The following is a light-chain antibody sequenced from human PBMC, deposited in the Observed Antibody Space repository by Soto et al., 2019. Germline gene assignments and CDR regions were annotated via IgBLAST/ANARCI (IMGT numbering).Light chain of an antibody. CDR3: HQYSRSPLS. Sequence: EIVLTQSPGTLSLSPGQRATLSGRASQSVTSTYLAWYQQKPGQAPKLLIYGASSRATGIPDRFSGSGSGTDFTLIISRLEPVDFAVYYCHQYSRSPLSFGGGTRVEL. J-gene: IGKJ4*01. CDR1: QSVTSTY. CDR2: GAS. V-gene: IGKV3-20*01.